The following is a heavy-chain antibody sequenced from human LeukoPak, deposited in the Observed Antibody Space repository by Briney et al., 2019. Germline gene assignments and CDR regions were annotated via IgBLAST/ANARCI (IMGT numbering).Heavy chain of an antibody. CDR1: GFTFSNYA. J-gene: IGHJ4*02. V-gene: IGHV3-23*01. CDR2: ISGSGRSS. D-gene: IGHD2-15*01. Sequence: PGGSLRLSCAASGFTFSNYAMSWVRQAPGKGLEWVPVISGSGRSSYYADSMKGRFTISRDNSKNTLYLQMNSLRAEDTAVYYCVGDCSGGSCWTGENYWGQGTLVTVSS. CDR3: VGDCSGGSCWTGENY.